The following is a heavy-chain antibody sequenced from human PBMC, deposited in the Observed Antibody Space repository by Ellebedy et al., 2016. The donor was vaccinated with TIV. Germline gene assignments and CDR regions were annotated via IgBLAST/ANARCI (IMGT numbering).Heavy chain of an antibody. CDR3: ARQADYGDYPSYELSVTPYDY. Sequence: GESLKISXKGSGYSFTSYWIGWVRQMPGKGLEWMGIIYPGDSDTRYSPSFQGQVTISADKSISTAYLQWSSLKASDTAMYYCARQADYGDYPSYELSVTPYDYWGQGTLVTVSS. CDR2: IYPGDSDT. D-gene: IGHD4-17*01. V-gene: IGHV5-51*01. J-gene: IGHJ4*02. CDR1: GYSFTSYW.